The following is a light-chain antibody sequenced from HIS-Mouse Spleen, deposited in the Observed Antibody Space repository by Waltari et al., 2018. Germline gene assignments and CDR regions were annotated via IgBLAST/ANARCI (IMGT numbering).Light chain of an antibody. V-gene: IGLV2-8*01. J-gene: IGLJ2*01. CDR2: EVS. CDR3: SSYAGSNNFVV. Sequence: QSALTQPPSASGSPGQSVTISCTGTSRDVGGSHYVPWYQQHPGKAPKLMIYEVSKRPSGVPDRFSGSKSGNTASLTVSGLQAEDEADYYCSSYAGSNNFVVFGGGTKLTVL. CDR1: SRDVGGSHY.